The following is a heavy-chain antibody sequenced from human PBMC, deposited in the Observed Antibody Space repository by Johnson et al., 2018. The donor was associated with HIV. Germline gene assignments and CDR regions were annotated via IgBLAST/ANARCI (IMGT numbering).Heavy chain of an antibody. J-gene: IGHJ3*02. CDR3: ARKQWLEIPSDAFDI. CDR2: IYSDGSAP. V-gene: IGHV3-74*03. Sequence: VQLVESGGGLVQPGGSLRLSCAASGFIFRNYWMHWVRQAPGKGLVWVARIYSDGSAPAYADSVQGRFTSSRDNAKRTLYLQMNSLRAEDTAVYYCARKQWLEIPSDAFDIWGQGTMVTVSS. CDR1: GFIFRNYW. D-gene: IGHD6-19*01.